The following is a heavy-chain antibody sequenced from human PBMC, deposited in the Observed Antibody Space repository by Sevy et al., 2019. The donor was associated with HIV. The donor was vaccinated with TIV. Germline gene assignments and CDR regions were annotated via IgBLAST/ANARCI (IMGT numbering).Heavy chain of an antibody. CDR3: ARNSGGPMIVVVITYFDY. CDR1: GFTFSSYA. V-gene: IGHV3-30-3*01. J-gene: IGHJ4*02. Sequence: GGSLRLSCAASGFTFSSYAMHWVRQAPGKGLEWVAVISYDGSNKYYADSVKGRFTISRDNSKNTLYLQMNSLRAEDTAVYYVARNSGGPMIVVVITYFDYWGQGTLVTVSS. D-gene: IGHD3-22*01. CDR2: ISYDGSNK.